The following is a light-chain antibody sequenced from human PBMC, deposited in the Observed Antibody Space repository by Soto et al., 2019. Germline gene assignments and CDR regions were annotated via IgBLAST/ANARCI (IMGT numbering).Light chain of an antibody. CDR3: QQYAASPLT. J-gene: IGKJ4*01. CDR2: GAS. Sequence: EIVLTQSPGTLSLSPGERATLSCGASQSVGRNCLAWYQQKPGLAPRLLIHGASIRATGVPDRFSGSGSGTDFTLTISGLEPEDFAVYYCQQYAASPLTFGGGTKVEI. CDR1: QSVGRNC. V-gene: IGKV3D-20*01.